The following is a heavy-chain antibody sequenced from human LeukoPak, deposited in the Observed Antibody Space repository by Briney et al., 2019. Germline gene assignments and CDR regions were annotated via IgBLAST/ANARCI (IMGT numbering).Heavy chain of an antibody. CDR1: GFTFSSYG. D-gene: IGHD3-9*01. CDR2: ISGSGGST. Sequence: PGGSLRLSCAASGFTFSSYGMSWVRQAPGKGLEWVSAISGSGGSTYYADPVKGRFTISRDNSKNTLYLQMNSLRAEDTAVYYCARGRLVGRIYFDWFFPSGAFDIWGQGTMVTVSS. CDR3: ARGRLVGRIYFDWFFPSGAFDI. V-gene: IGHV3-23*01. J-gene: IGHJ3*02.